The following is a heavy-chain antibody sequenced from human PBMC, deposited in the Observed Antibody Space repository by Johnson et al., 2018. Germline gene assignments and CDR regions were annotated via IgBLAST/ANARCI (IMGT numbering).Heavy chain of an antibody. D-gene: IGHD3-10*01. V-gene: IGHV1-8*01. Sequence: QVQLVQSGAEVKKPGASVKVSCKASGYTFTNYDINWVRQATGQGLEWMGWMNPNSGNTGYAQKFQGRVTMTRNTSISTAYMELSSLRSEDTAVYYWAGSFYCSGSLVRYYYYAIDVWGQGTTVTVSS. CDR2: MNPNSGNT. J-gene: IGHJ6*02. CDR1: GYTFTNYD. CDR3: AGSFYCSGSLVRYYYYAIDV.